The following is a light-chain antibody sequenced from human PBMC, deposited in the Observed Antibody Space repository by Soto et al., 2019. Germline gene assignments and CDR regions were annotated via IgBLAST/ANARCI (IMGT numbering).Light chain of an antibody. Sequence: EIVLTQSPGTLSLSPVERATFSCMASQSVSSNYLAWYQQKPGQAPRLLIYGAFKRATGIPDRFSGSGSGTDSTLTISRMEPEDFAVYCCQQYGSSPRTFGQGTKVDIK. CDR3: QQYGSSPRT. CDR2: GAF. V-gene: IGKV3-20*01. CDR1: QSVSSNY. J-gene: IGKJ1*01.